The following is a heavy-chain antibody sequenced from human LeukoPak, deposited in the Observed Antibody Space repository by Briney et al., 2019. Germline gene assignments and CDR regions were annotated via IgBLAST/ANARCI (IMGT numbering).Heavy chain of an antibody. J-gene: IGHJ5*02. V-gene: IGHV4-59*01. Sequence: SETLSLTCTVSGGSISSYYWSWIRQPPGKGLELIGHIYYTGSTKYNPSLKSRATISLDTSENQISLKLNSVTTADTAVYYCARDIQGGVTTSYNWFDPWGQGTLVTVSS. CDR2: IYYTGST. D-gene: IGHD4-17*01. CDR1: GGSISSYY. CDR3: ARDIQGGVTTSYNWFDP.